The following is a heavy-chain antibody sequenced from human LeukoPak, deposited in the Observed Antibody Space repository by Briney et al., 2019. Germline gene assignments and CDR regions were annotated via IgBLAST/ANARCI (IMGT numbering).Heavy chain of an antibody. CDR2: INQNAYT. CDR1: GGSFSDSY. Sequence: SETLSLTCGVYGGSFSDSYWSWIRQSPGKGLEWIGEINQNAYTRYSPSLTSRVTISIDTSTKELSLQLTSVTAADTAVYFCASQPDRHDSGAYFVSWGQGTLVTVSP. J-gene: IGHJ4*02. V-gene: IGHV4-34*01. D-gene: IGHD3-22*01. CDR3: ASQPDRHDSGAYFVS.